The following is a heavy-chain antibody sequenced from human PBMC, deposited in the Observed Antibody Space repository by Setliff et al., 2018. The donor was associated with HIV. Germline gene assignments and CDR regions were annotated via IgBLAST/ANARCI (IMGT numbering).Heavy chain of an antibody. J-gene: IGHJ4*02. CDR1: GFTFSSYW. Sequence: PGGSLRLSCAASGFTFSSYWMHWVRQGPGKGLVWVSHINGDGSDTRYADSVKGRFTISRDNAKNTLYLQMNSLRAEDTAVYNCARGASSGAFDHWGQGTLVTVSS. CDR3: ARGASSGAFDH. V-gene: IGHV3-74*01. D-gene: IGHD3-22*01. CDR2: INGDGSDT.